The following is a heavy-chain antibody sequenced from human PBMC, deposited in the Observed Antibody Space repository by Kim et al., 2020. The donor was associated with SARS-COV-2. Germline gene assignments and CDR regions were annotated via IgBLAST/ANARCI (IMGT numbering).Heavy chain of an antibody. CDR1: GFTFSSYD. V-gene: IGHV3-13*01. D-gene: IGHD2-8*01. CDR2: IGTAGDT. J-gene: IGHJ3*02. Sequence: GGSLRLSCAASGFTFSSYDMHWVRQATGKGLEWVSAIGTAGDTYYPGSVKGRFTISRENAKNSLYLQMNSLRAGDTAVYYCARAGEWWNAFDIWGQGTMVTVSS. CDR3: ARAGEWWNAFDI.